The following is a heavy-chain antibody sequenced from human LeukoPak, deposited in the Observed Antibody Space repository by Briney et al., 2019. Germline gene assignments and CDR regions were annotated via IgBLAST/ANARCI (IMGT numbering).Heavy chain of an antibody. CDR2: IYYSGST. CDR1: GGXVSSGSYY. CDR3: ARDDDSSGHFDY. Sequence: SETLSLTCTVSGGXVSSGSYYWSWIRQPPGRGLEWIGYIYYSGSTNYNPSLKSRVTISVDMSKYQFSLKLSSVTAADTAVYYCARDDDSSGHFDYWGQGTLVTVSS. D-gene: IGHD3-22*01. V-gene: IGHV4-61*01. J-gene: IGHJ4*02.